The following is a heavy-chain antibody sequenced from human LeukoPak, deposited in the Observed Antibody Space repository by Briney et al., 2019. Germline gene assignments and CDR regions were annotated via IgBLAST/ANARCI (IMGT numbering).Heavy chain of an antibody. V-gene: IGHV3-30*02. Sequence: PGGSLRLSCAASGFTFSSYGMHWVRQAPGKGLEWVAFIRYDGSNKYYADSVKGRFTISRDNSKNTLYLQMNSLRAEDTAVYYCARDLKQWLVLDYWGQGTLVTVSS. J-gene: IGHJ4*02. CDR2: IRYDGSNK. CDR1: GFTFSSYG. CDR3: ARDLKQWLVLDY. D-gene: IGHD6-19*01.